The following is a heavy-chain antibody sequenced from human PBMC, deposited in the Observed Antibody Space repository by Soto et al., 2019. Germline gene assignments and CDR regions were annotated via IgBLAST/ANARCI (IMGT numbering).Heavy chain of an antibody. CDR3: ATSYGSGYRAFDY. J-gene: IGHJ4*02. CDR1: GDTFSVYS. CDR2: VNPILSMS. D-gene: IGHD3-10*01. V-gene: IGHV1-69*04. Sequence: QVQLVQSGAEVKRPGSSVKVSCKASGDTFSVYSINWVRQAPGLGLEWMGRVNPILSMSNYAQRFQGRVTMTADKSTSTAYMELSGLRSGDTAMYYCATSYGSGYRAFDYWGQGALVTVSS.